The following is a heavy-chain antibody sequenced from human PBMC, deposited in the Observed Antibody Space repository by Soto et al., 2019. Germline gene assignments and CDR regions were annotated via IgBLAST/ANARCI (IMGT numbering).Heavy chain of an antibody. J-gene: IGHJ6*02. CDR1: GFTFSSYW. Sequence: EVQLVESGGGLVQPGGSLRLSCAASGFTFSSYWMSWVRQAPVKGLEWVGNIKQDGIEKNYVDFMEGRFTISRDNAENSLYLKMNSLRVEDTAVYYCARIASAGRGWDVWGQGTTVVVSS. V-gene: IGHV3-7*01. D-gene: IGHD6-13*01. CDR3: ARIASAGRGWDV. CDR2: IKQDGIEK.